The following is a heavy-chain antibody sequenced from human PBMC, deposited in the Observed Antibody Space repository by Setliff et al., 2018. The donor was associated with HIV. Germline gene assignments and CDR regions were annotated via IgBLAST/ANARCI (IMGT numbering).Heavy chain of an antibody. CDR3: ARKGSSSRSQEYYYDF. CDR1: RGSINSYY. D-gene: IGHD6-13*01. Sequence: SETLSLTCTVSRGSINSYYWSWIRQPPGKGLEWIGYIYTSGSTNYNPSLKSRVTISVDTSKNQFSLKLSSVTAADTAAYYCARKGSSSRSQEYYYDFWGQGTLVTVSS. CDR2: IYTSGST. J-gene: IGHJ4*02. V-gene: IGHV4-4*09.